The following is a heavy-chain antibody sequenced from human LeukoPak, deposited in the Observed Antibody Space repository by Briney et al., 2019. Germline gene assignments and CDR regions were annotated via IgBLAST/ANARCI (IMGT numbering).Heavy chain of an antibody. CDR1: GFTVSSNY. D-gene: IGHD3-9*01. CDR2: IYSGGTT. J-gene: IGHJ4*02. V-gene: IGHV3-66*01. Sequence: GGSLRLSCEASGFTVSSNYMSWVRQAPGKGLEWVSVIYSGGTTYYADSVKGRFTISRDNSKNTLYLQMNSLRAEDTAVYYCARDLFDRTGTFDYWGQGTLVTVSS. CDR3: ARDLFDRTGTFDY.